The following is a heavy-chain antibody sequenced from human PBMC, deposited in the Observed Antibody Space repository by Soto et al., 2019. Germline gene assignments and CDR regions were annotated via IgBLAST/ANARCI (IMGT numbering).Heavy chain of an antibody. CDR3: ATDSGGTRYYYYGMDV. Sequence: ASVKVSCKVSGYTLTELSIHWVRQAPGKGLEWMGGFDPEDGETIYAQKFQGRVTMTEDTSTDIAYMELSSLRSEDTAVYYCATDSGGTRYYYYGMDVWGQGTTVTVS. CDR2: FDPEDGET. CDR1: GYTLTELS. J-gene: IGHJ6*02. V-gene: IGHV1-24*01. D-gene: IGHD1-26*01.